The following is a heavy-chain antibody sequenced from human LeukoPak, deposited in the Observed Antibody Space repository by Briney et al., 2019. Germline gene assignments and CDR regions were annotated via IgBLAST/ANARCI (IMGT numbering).Heavy chain of an antibody. D-gene: IGHD4-23*01. J-gene: IGHJ3*02. V-gene: IGHV4-39*07. Sequence: SETLSLTCSVSGGSISSSSYYWGWIRQSPGKGLEWIGEIYHSGSTNYNPSLKSRVTISVDKSKNQFSLKLSSVTAADTAVYYCATLTGGDDAFDIWGQGTMVTVSS. CDR1: GGSISSSSYY. CDR2: IYHSGST. CDR3: ATLTGGDDAFDI.